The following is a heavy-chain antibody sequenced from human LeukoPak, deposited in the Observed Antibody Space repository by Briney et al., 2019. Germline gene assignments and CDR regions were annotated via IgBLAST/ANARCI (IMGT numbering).Heavy chain of an antibody. CDR3: ARERPYCSSTSCYPYYFDY. Sequence: NPGGSLRLSRAASGFTFSSYSMNWVRQAPGKGLEWVSSIGSSSSYIYYADSVKGRFTISRDNAKNSLYLQMNSLRAEDTAVYYCARERPYCSSTSCYPYYFDYWGQGTLVTVSS. V-gene: IGHV3-21*01. D-gene: IGHD2-2*01. J-gene: IGHJ4*02. CDR1: GFTFSSYS. CDR2: IGSSSSYI.